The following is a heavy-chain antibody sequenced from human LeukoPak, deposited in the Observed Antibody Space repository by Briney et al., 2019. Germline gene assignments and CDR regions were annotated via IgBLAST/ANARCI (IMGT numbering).Heavy chain of an antibody. CDR2: IYYSGST. Sequence: PSETLSLTCTVCGGSISRDYWSWIRQPPGKGLEWIGYIYYSGSTNYNPSLKSRVTISVDTSKNQFSLKLSSVTAADTAVYYCVRAVLRFLEWLPDSDYCDCGGQGTLVTVSS. D-gene: IGHD3-3*01. V-gene: IGHV4-59*01. CDR3: VRAVLRFLEWLPDSDYCDC. CDR1: GGSISRDY. J-gene: IGHJ4*02.